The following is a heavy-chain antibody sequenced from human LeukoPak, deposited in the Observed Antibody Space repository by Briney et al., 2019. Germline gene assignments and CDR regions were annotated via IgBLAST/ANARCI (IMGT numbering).Heavy chain of an antibody. V-gene: IGHV3-48*03. CDR3: ARVLRYCSGGNCYSGGLGYMDV. D-gene: IGHD2-15*01. CDR2: ISRSGSTK. Sequence: GGSLRLSCAASRFTINNYEMNWVRQAPGKGLEWVSSISRSGSTKYYADSVKGRFTISRDNAKNSLFLQMNSLRAEDTAVYYCARVLRYCSGGNCYSGGLGYMDVWGKGTTVTISS. CDR1: RFTINNYE. J-gene: IGHJ6*03.